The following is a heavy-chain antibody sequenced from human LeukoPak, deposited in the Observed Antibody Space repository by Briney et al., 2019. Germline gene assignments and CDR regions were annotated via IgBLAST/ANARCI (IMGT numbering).Heavy chain of an antibody. V-gene: IGHV4-34*01. CDR1: GVSFSGYY. Sequence: SETLSLTCAVYGVSFSGYYWSWIRQPPGKGLEWIGEINHSGSTNYNPSLKSRVTISVDTSKNQFSLKLSSVTAAGTAVYYCAREGARGMITFGGVIVTYYFDYWGQGTLVTVSS. CDR2: INHSGST. J-gene: IGHJ4*02. CDR3: AREGARGMITFGGVIVTYYFDY. D-gene: IGHD3-16*02.